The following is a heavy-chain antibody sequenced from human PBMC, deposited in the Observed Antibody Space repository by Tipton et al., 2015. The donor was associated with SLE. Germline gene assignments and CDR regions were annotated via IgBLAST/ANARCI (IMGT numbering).Heavy chain of an antibody. CDR2: IYIGGRT. J-gene: IGHJ4*02. D-gene: IGHD6-19*01. CDR3: ARDASPGIPVAAYDY. Sequence: SLRLSCAASGFTFNTYALSWVRQAPGKGLEWVSLIYIGGRTTYADSVKGRFTVSRDDSKNTLYLQMNSLRAEDTAVYYCARDASPGIPVAAYDYWGQGTLVTVSS. CDR1: GFTFNTYA. V-gene: IGHV3-23*03.